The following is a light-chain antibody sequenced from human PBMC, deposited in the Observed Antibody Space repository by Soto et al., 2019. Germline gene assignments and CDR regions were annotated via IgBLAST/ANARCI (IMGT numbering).Light chain of an antibody. CDR2: GAS. Sequence: EIVMTQSPATLSVSPGERATLSCRASQSVSSNLAWYQQKPGQAPRLLISGASTRATGIPARFSGSGSGTEFTLTISSLQSEDFAVYYCQQYNNWPVTFGQGTKREIK. CDR1: QSVSSN. V-gene: IGKV3-15*01. J-gene: IGKJ2*01. CDR3: QQYNNWPVT.